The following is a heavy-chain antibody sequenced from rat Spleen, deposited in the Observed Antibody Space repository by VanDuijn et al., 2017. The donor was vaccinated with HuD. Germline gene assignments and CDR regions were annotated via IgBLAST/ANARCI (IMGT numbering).Heavy chain of an antibody. CDR3: TRSIYYYGSPFGY. J-gene: IGHJ3*01. D-gene: IGHD1-2*01. CDR1: GHSISSSYR. CDR2: VNSAGST. V-gene: IGHV3-3*01. Sequence: EVQLQESGPGLVKPSQSLSLTCSVTGHSISSSYRWNWIRKFPGNKLEWMGYVNSAGSTNYNPSLKSRISITRDTSKNQFFLQVNSITTEDTATYYCTRSIYYYGSPFGYWGQGTLVTVSS.